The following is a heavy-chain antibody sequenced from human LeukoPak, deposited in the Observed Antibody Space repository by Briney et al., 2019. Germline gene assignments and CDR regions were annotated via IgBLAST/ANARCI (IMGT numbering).Heavy chain of an antibody. CDR1: GGSISSYY. J-gene: IGHJ4*02. Sequence: SETLSLTCTVSGGSISSYYWSWIRQPPGKGLEWIGYISYSGSTNFNPSLKSRVTISVDTSKNQFSLKLSSVTAADTAVYYCARRHSSSWYFDYWGQGTLVTVSS. D-gene: IGHD6-13*01. CDR2: ISYSGST. CDR3: ARRHSSSWYFDY. V-gene: IGHV4-59*01.